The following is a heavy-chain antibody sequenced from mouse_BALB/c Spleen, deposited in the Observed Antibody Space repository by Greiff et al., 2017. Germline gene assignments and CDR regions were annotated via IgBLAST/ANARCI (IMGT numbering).Heavy chain of an antibody. D-gene: IGHD2-4*01. CDR3: AGAAYDYDPFDY. CDR1: GYTFTSYN. J-gene: IGHJ2*01. CDR2: IYPGNGDT. Sequence: QVQLQQPGAELVKPGASVKMSCKASGYTFTSYNMHWVKQTPGQGLEWIGAIYPGNGDTSYNQKFKGKATLTADKSSSTAYMQLSSLTSEDSAVYYCAGAAYDYDPFDYWGQGTTVTVSS. V-gene: IGHV1-12*01.